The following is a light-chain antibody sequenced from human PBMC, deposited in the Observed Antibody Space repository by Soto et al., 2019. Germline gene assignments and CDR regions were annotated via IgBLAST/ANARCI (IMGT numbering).Light chain of an antibody. V-gene: IGLV1-51*01. CDR1: SSNIGGNS. CDR3: GSWNSSLSAYV. J-gene: IGLJ1*01. CDR2: DDN. Sequence: QSVLAQPPSVSAAAGQKVTISCSVSSSNIGGNSVSWYQQLPGTAPKLLIYDDNKRPSGTPDRFSGSKSGTSATLGITGFQTGDEADYYCGSWNSSLSAYVFGTGTRVTVL.